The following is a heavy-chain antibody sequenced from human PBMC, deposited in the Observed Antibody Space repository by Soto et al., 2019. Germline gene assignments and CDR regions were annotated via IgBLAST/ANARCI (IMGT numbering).Heavy chain of an antibody. D-gene: IGHD6-19*01. Sequence: QLQLQESGPGLVKPSETLSLICTVSGGSIASSLYYWGWVRQSPGKGLEWIESIYYSGSTHYNPSRKSRVTVSVDTSKNQFSLKLTSVTAADTAVYFCVSHRNYIVVSGSFFDYWSQGTLVTVSS. CDR3: VSHRNYIVVSGSFFDY. CDR2: IYYSGST. V-gene: IGHV4-39*01. CDR1: GGSIASSLYY. J-gene: IGHJ4*02.